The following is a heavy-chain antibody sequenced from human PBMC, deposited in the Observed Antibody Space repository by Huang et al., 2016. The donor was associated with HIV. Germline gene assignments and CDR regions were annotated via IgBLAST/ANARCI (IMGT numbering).Heavy chain of an antibody. CDR1: GYALTNYG. V-gene: IGHV7-4-1*02. J-gene: IGHJ4*02. D-gene: IGHD2-8*02. CDR2: LNTDSGNP. Sequence: QVQLVQSGSELKKPGASVKVSCKPSGYALTNYGLNWVRQAPGQGLEWMGWLNTDSGNPMYAQSVTGGFVLSLDTCVRTAYLQMRSLKADDAASYYCARYYCTGGNCYSDYWGQGTLVTGSS. CDR3: ARYYCTGGNCYSDY.